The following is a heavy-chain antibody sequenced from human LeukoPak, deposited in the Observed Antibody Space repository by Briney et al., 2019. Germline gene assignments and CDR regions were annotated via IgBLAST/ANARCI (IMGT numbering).Heavy chain of an antibody. V-gene: IGHV1-46*01. Sequence: ASVKVSCKASGYTLTSYYMHWVRQAPGQGLEWMGIINPRDGSTTYAQKLQGRVTMTRDTSTSTVYMELSRLRSDDTAVYYCARDGDAFDIWGQGTMVTVSS. CDR2: INPRDGST. CDR1: GYTLTSYY. J-gene: IGHJ3*02. CDR3: ARDGDAFDI.